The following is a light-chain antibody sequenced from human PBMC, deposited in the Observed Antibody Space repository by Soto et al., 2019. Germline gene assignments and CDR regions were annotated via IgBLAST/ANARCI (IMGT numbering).Light chain of an antibody. CDR1: QTIINY. V-gene: IGKV1-39*01. CDR3: HQTYTIPIT. CDR2: AAS. J-gene: IGKJ5*01. Sequence: DIQMTQSPSSLSASVGDRVTITCRTNQTIINYLNWSQQKPGKAPKLLISAASSLQSVVPSRFTGSGSGTDFTLAISSLQPEDFATYYCHQTYTIPITFGQGTRLEI.